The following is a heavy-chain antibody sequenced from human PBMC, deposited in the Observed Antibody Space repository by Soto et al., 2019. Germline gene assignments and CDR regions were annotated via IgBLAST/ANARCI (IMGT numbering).Heavy chain of an antibody. V-gene: IGHV3-7*01. CDR3: ARGWGYFDSSGFPYLYAMDV. CDR1: GFTFSTYW. CDR2: IKEDGSEK. J-gene: IGHJ6*02. D-gene: IGHD3-22*01. Sequence: GGSLRLPCAASGFTFSTYWMSWVRQAPGKGLEWVANIKEDGSEKYYVDSVEGRFTISRDNAKNSLYLQMTSLRAEDTALYYCARGWGYFDSSGFPYLYAMDVWGQGTKVTVSS.